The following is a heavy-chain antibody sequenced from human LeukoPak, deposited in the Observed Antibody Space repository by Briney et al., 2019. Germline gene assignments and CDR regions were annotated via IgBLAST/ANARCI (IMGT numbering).Heavy chain of an antibody. J-gene: IGHJ5*02. CDR2: IYTSGST. CDR3: VRGTPYNWFDP. D-gene: IGHD3-10*01. Sequence: SETLSLTCTVSGGSISSYYWSWIRQPAGKGLEWIGRIYTSGSTNYSPSLKSRVTMSVDTSKNQFSLKLSSVTAADTAVYYCVRGTPYNWFDPWGQGTLVTVSS. V-gene: IGHV4-4*07. CDR1: GGSISSYY.